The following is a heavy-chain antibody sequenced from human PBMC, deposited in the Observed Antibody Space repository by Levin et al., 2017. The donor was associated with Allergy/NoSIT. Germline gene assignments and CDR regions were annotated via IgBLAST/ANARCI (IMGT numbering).Heavy chain of an antibody. CDR2: IGPGNSDT. CDR1: GYTFIDYW. D-gene: IGHD3-22*01. CDR3: VRLESGAYYDVFH. Sequence: LGESLKISCQASGYTFIDYWIGWVRQMPGRGLEWVGIIGPGNSDTRYSPSFAGQVTISVDKSISTASLQWSSLQASDSAMYYCVRLESGAYYDVFHWGQGTLVTVSS. V-gene: IGHV5-51*01. J-gene: IGHJ4*02.